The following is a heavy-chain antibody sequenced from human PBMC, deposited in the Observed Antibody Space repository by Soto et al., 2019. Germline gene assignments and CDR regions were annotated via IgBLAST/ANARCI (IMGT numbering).Heavy chain of an antibody. Sequence: GASVKVSCKASGYTFTSYGISWVRQAPGQGLEWMGWIGAYNGNTNYAQKLQGRVTMTTDTSTSTAYMELRSLRSDDTAVYYCARDECSSTSCYDAFDIWGQGTMVTVSS. CDR2: IGAYNGNT. V-gene: IGHV1-18*01. J-gene: IGHJ3*02. D-gene: IGHD2-2*01. CDR3: ARDECSSTSCYDAFDI. CDR1: GYTFTSYG.